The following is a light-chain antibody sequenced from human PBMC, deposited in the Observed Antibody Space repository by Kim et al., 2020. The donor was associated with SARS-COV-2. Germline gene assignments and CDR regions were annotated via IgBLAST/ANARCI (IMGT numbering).Light chain of an antibody. CDR2: GAS. V-gene: IGKV3-20*01. CDR3: QQYGSSLSIT. Sequence: PGERATLSCRASQSVSSSYLAWYQQKPGQAPRLLIYGASSRATGIPDRFSGSGSGTDFTLTISRLEPEDFAVYYCQQYGSSLSITFGQGTRLEIK. J-gene: IGKJ5*01. CDR1: QSVSSSY.